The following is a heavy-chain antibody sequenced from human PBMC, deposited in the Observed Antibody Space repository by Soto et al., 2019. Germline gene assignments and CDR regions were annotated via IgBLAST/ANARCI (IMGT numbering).Heavy chain of an antibody. J-gene: IGHJ4*02. D-gene: IGHD1-26*01. CDR2: ISSSSTYI. Sequence: PGGSLRLSCAASGFSFSSYSMNWVRQAPGKGLEWVSSISSSSTYIYYADSVKGRFTISRDNAKNTLYLQMNSLRAEDTAVYYCARGGGSHAHPPDYWGQGTLVTVSS. CDR3: ARGGGSHAHPPDY. V-gene: IGHV3-21*01. CDR1: GFSFSSYS.